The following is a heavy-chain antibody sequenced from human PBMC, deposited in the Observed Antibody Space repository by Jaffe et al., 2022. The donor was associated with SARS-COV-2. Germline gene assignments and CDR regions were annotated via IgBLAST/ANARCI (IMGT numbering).Heavy chain of an antibody. Sequence: QVQLQESGPGLVKPSETLSLTCTVSGGSISDYYWSWVRQPPGKGLEWIGYKHYSGRTNYNPSLKSRVTISVDTSKNQFSLKLSSVTAADTAVYYCAREREAMAYDYWGQGTLVTVSS. J-gene: IGHJ4*02. V-gene: IGHV4-59*01. D-gene: IGHD5-18*01. CDR2: KHYSGRT. CDR1: GGSISDYY. CDR3: AREREAMAYDY.